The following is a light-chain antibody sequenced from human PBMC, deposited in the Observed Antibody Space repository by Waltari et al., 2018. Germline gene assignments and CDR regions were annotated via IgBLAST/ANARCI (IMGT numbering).Light chain of an antibody. CDR1: NLGEKF. J-gene: IGLJ1*01. Sequence: SYEVSQPPSVSVSPGQTAHITCSGHNLGEKFACWYQQKSGQSPVVVIYQDNKRPSGIPERCSGADSGNTATLTISGTQDIDEADYFCQAWDTTTKVFGSGTRLTVL. V-gene: IGLV3-1*01. CDR3: QAWDTTTKV. CDR2: QDN.